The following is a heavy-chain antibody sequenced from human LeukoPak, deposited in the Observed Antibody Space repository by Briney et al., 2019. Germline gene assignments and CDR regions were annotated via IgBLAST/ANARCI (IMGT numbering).Heavy chain of an antibody. Sequence: PGGSLRLSCAASGFTFSNAWMSWVRQAPGKGLEWVGRIKSKTDGGTTDYAAPVKGRFTISRDDSKNTLYLQMNSLKTEDTAVYYCTTGGPLFPLAVSDYWGQGTLVTVSS. CDR1: GFTFSNAW. J-gene: IGHJ4*02. D-gene: IGHD2-21*01. CDR3: TTGGPLFPLAVSDY. V-gene: IGHV3-15*01. CDR2: IKSKTDGGTT.